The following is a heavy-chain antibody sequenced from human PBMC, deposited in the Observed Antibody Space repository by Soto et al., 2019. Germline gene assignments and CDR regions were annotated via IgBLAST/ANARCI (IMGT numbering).Heavy chain of an antibody. Sequence: YLRLSCAASGFTFSSYSMNWVRQAPGKGLEWVSSISSSSSYIYYADSVKGRFTISRDNAKNSLYLQMNSLRAEDTAVYYCARDDGSLGVVIFFDYWGQGTLVTVSS. D-gene: IGHD3-3*01. CDR3: ARDDGSLGVVIFFDY. J-gene: IGHJ4*02. V-gene: IGHV3-21*01. CDR2: ISSSSSYI. CDR1: GFTFSSYS.